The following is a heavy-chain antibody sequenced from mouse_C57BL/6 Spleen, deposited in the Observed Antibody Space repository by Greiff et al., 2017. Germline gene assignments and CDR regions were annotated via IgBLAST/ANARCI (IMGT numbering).Heavy chain of an antibody. J-gene: IGHJ4*01. CDR2: INPNNGGT. CDR3: ARSCGNCDAMDY. Sequence: EVQLQQSGPELVKPGASVKIPCKASGYTFTDYNMDWVKQSHGKSLEWIGDINPNNGGTIYNQKFKGKATLTVDKSSSTAYMELRSLTSEDTAVYYSARSCGNCDAMDYWGQGTSVTVSS. V-gene: IGHV1-18*01. CDR1: GYTFTDYN. D-gene: IGHD2-1*01.